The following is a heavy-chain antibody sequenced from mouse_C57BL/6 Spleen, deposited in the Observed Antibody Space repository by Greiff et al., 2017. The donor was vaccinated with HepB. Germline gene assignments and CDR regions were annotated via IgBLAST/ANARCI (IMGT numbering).Heavy chain of an antibody. CDR1: GYTFTDYY. D-gene: IGHD2-14*01. CDR2: IYPGSGNT. CDR3: ARNRYGAMDY. V-gene: IGHV1-76*01. J-gene: IGHJ4*01. Sequence: QVQLKESGAELVRPGASVKLSCKASGYTFTDYYINWVKQRPGQGLEWIARIYPGSGNTYYNEKFKGKATLTAEKSSSTAYMQLSSLTSEDSAVYFCARNRYGAMDYWGQGTSVTVSS.